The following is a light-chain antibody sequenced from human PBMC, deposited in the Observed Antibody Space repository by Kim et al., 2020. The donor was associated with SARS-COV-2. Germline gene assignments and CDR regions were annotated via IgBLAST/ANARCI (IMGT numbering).Light chain of an antibody. V-gene: IGLV2-14*01. CDR3: SSSTSTSTLV. Sequence: QSVVTQPASVSGSPGQSITISCTGTSSDIGGFNFVSWYQQHPGKAPKVMIYDVSKRPSGVSNRFSGSKSGNTASLTISGLQAEDEADYYCSSSTSTSTLVFGGGTQLTVL. J-gene: IGLJ2*01. CDR1: SSDIGGFNF. CDR2: DVS.